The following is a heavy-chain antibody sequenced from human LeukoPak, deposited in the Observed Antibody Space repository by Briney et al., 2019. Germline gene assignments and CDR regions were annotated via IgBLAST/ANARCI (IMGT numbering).Heavy chain of an antibody. V-gene: IGHV4-59*01. Sequence: SETLSLTCTVSGGSINNYYWSWIRQPPGKGLEWIGYIYYSGSTDYNPSLKSRVTISVDTSKNQFSLMLSSVTAADTAVYYCARGGSSYYYYYMDVWGKGTTVTVSS. J-gene: IGHJ6*03. CDR1: GGSINNYY. CDR3: ARGGSSYYYYYMDV. D-gene: IGHD6-6*01. CDR2: IYYSGST.